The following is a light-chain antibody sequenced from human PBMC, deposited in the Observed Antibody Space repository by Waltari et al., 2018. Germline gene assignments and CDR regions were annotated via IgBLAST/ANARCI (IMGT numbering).Light chain of an antibody. CDR3: HQYYSTPWT. V-gene: IGKV4-1*01. J-gene: IGKJ1*01. Sequence: DIVMTQSPDSLAVSLGERATINSKSSQSVLYSSSNKSYLTWSQQKPGQPPKLLIYWASTRESGVPDRFSGSGSGTDFTLTISSLQAEDVAVYYCHQYYSTPWTFGQGTKVEIK. CDR2: WAS. CDR1: QSVLYSSSNKSY.